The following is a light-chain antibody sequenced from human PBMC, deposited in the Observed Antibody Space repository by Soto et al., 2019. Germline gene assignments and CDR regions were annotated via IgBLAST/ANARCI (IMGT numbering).Light chain of an antibody. CDR2: DVS. CDR3: SSYTSSSTRV. Sequence: QSALTQPASVSGSPRQSITISYTGTSSDVGGYNYVSWYQQHPGKAPKLMIYDVSNRPSGVSNRFSGSKSGNTASLTISGLQAEDEADYYCSSYTSSSTRVFGGGTKLTVL. J-gene: IGLJ2*01. CDR1: SSDVGGYNY. V-gene: IGLV2-14*01.